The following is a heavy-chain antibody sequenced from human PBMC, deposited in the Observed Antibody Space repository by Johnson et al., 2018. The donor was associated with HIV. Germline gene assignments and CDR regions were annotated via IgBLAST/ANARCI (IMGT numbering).Heavy chain of an antibody. CDR2: IKQAGSEK. J-gene: IGHJ3*02. Sequence: VQLVESGGGVVQPGRSLRLSCAASGFTFSSYAMHWVRQAPGKGLEWVANIKQAGSEKYYVDSVKGRFTISRDNAKNSLYLQMNSLRAEDTAVYYCARGGSCYNAHFDIWGQGTMVTVSS. CDR3: ARGGSCYNAHFDI. V-gene: IGHV3-7*04. CDR1: GFTFSSYA. D-gene: IGHD2-15*01.